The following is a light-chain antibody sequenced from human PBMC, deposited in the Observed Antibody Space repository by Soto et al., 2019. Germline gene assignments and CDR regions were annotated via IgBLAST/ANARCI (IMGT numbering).Light chain of an antibody. CDR3: QQANSFPLT. CDR1: QGISSW. V-gene: IGKV1D-12*01. J-gene: IGKJ3*01. CDR2: AAS. Sequence: DIQMTQSPSSVSASVGDRVTITCRASQGISSWLAWYQKKPGKAPKLLIYAASSLQSGVPSRFSGSGSGPDFTLSISSLPPEDVATYYCQQANSFPLTFGPGTKVDI.